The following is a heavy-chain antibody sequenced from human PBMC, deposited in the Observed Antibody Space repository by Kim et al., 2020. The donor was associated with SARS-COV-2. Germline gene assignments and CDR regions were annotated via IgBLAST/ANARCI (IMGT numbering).Heavy chain of an antibody. Sequence: YCVDSVKGRFTISRDNAKNSMLYLQMNSLRAEDTAVYYCARVSSGWYPDYWGQGTLVTVSS. V-gene: IGHV3-7*03. CDR3: ARVSSGWYPDY. J-gene: IGHJ4*02. D-gene: IGHD6-19*01.